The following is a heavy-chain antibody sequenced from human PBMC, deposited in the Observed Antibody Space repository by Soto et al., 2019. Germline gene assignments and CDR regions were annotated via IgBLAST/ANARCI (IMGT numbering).Heavy chain of an antibody. CDR3: ARPPRGYSYGLHAFDI. CDR1: GFTFSSYG. J-gene: IGHJ3*02. D-gene: IGHD5-18*01. V-gene: IGHV3-30*03. Sequence: GGSLRLSCAASGFTFSSYGMHWVRQAPGKGLEWVAVISYDGSNKYYADSVKGRFTISRDNSKNTLYLQMNSLRAEDTAVYYCARPPRGYSYGLHAFDIWGQGTMVTVSS. CDR2: ISYDGSNK.